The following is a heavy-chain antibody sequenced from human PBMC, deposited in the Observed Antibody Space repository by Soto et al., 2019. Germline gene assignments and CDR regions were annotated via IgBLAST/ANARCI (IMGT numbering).Heavy chain of an antibody. Sequence: GGSLRLSCAASGFTFTNAWMTWVRQAPGKGLEWVGRVKTKADGGTADYAAPVKGRFTLSRDDSKNTVYLQMNSLTTEDTAVYFCTIQHYYNGIDSWGQGTLVTVSS. CDR3: TIQHYYNGIDS. V-gene: IGHV3-15*01. CDR2: VKTKADGGTA. J-gene: IGHJ4*02. CDR1: GFTFTNAW. D-gene: IGHD3-10*01.